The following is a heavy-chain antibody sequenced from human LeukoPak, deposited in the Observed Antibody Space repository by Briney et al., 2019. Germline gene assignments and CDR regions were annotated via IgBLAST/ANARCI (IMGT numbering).Heavy chain of an antibody. CDR1: GGSISSYY. V-gene: IGHV4-59*01. CDR2: IYYSGST. J-gene: IGHJ4*02. D-gene: IGHD3-16*01. Sequence: SETLSLTCTVSGGSISSYYWSWIRQPPGKGLEWIGYIYYSGSTNYNPSLKSRVTISVDTSKNQFSLKLSSVTAADTAVYYCARDTWQGNDYWGQGTLVTVSS. CDR3: ARDTWQGNDY.